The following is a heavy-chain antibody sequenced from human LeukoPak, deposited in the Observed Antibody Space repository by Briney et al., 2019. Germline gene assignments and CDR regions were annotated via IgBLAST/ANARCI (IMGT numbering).Heavy chain of an antibody. CDR2: IYYSGST. J-gene: IGHJ4*02. Sequence: SETLSLTCTVSGGSISSYYWSWIRQPPGKGLEWIGYIYYSGSTNYNPSLKSRVTISVDTSKNQFSLKLSSVTAADTAVYYRARGGRYSSGWYDPIYYFDYWGQGTLVTVSS. V-gene: IGHV4-59*01. D-gene: IGHD6-19*01. CDR3: ARGGRYSSGWYDPIYYFDY. CDR1: GGSISSYY.